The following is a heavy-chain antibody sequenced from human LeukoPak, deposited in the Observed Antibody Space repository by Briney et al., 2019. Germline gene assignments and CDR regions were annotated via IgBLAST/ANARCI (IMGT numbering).Heavy chain of an antibody. J-gene: IGHJ4*02. CDR2: IYYSGST. V-gene: IGHV4-39*01. CDR1: GGSISSYY. Sequence: PSETLSLTCTVSGGSISSYYWGWIRQPPGKGLEWIGSIYYSGSTYYNPSLKSRLTISIDTSKNQIFLRLSSVTAADTAVYYCARHGGPYYYDRSGYFDSWGQGTPVTVSS. D-gene: IGHD3-22*01. CDR3: ARHGGPYYYDRSGYFDS.